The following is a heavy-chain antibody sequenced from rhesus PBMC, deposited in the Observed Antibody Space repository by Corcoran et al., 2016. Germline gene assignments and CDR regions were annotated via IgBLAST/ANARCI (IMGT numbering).Heavy chain of an antibody. V-gene: IGHV2-174*01. CDR2: LYWDDNK. D-gene: IGHD2-2*01. Sequence: QVTLKESGPALVKPTQTLTLTCTFSGFSISTSGMGVGWIRQPPGKAMECLALLYWDDNKYYIPSLNSRISISKDTSENHVVLTMANMDPVDTATYYCARRRLDVSLLPFDYWGQGVLVTVSS. CDR3: ARRRLDVSLLPFDY. CDR1: GFSISTSGMG. J-gene: IGHJ4*01.